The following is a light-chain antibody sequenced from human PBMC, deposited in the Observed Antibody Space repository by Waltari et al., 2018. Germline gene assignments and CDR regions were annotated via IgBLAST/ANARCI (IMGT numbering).Light chain of an antibody. CDR1: QSISRH. CDR3: QQSYSTPFT. CDR2: AAS. Sequence: DIQMTQSPSSLSASVGDRVTITCRASQSISRHLNWYQQKSGKAPKFLIYAASSLQSGVPSRFSGSGSGTDFTLTITSLQPEDFATYYCQQSYSTPFTFGPGTKVDVE. J-gene: IGKJ3*01. V-gene: IGKV1-39*01.